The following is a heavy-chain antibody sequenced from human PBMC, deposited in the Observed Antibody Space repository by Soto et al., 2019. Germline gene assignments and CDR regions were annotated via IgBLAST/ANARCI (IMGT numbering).Heavy chain of an antibody. Sequence: GASVKVSCKASGYTFTSYYMHWVRQAPGQGLEWMGIINPSGGSTSYAQKFQGRVTMTRDTSTSTVYMELSSLRSEDTAMYYCATRSCLSRAYHYSNGTDGWGQGTSVTVSS. J-gene: IGHJ6*02. V-gene: IGHV1-46*01. D-gene: IGHD3-10*01. CDR3: ATRSCLSRAYHYSNGTDG. CDR2: INPSGGST. CDR1: GYTFTSYY.